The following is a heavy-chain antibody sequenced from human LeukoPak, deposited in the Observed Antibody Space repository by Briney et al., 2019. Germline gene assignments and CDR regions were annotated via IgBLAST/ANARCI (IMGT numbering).Heavy chain of an antibody. CDR2: ISGSGGST. CDR1: GFTFSSYA. CDR3: ARPLRLQDYYYYYYMDV. Sequence: PGGSLRLSCAASGFTFSSYAMSWVRQAPGKGLEWVSAISGSGGSTYYADSVKGRFTISRDNSKNTLYLQMNSLRAEDTAVYYCARPLRLQDYYYYYYMDVWGKGTTVTVSS. V-gene: IGHV3-23*01. D-gene: IGHD4-11*01. J-gene: IGHJ6*03.